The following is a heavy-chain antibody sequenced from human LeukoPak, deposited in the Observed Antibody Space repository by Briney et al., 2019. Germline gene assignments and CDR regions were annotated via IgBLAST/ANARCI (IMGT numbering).Heavy chain of an antibody. CDR1: GFTFSSHG. CDR2: VSGSGDNT. D-gene: IGHD1-1*01. CDR3: AGTAYYYYYLDV. V-gene: IGHV3-23*01. Sequence: QSGGSLRLSCAASGFTFSSHGMSWVRQAPGKGLEWVSAVSGSGDNTYYADSVKGRFTISRDNAKNTLYLHMRSLRAEDTAVFSWAGTAYYYYYLDVWGKGTTVTVSS. J-gene: IGHJ6*03.